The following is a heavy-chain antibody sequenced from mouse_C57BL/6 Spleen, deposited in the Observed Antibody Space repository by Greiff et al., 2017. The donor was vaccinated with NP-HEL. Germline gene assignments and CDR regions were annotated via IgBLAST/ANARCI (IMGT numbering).Heavy chain of an antibody. CDR1: GFNIKNTY. Sequence: VQLQQSVAELVRPGASVKLSCTASGFNIKNTYMHWVKQRPEQGLEWIGRIDPANGNAKYAPKFQGKATITADTSSNTAYLQLSSLTSEDTAIYYCAREDYYGSSYGNYAMDYWGQGTSVTVSS. J-gene: IGHJ4*01. D-gene: IGHD1-1*01. V-gene: IGHV14-3*01. CDR3: AREDYYGSSYGNYAMDY. CDR2: IDPANGNA.